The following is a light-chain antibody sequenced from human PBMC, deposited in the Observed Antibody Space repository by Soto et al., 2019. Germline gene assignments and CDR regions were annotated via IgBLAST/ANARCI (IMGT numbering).Light chain of an antibody. CDR2: SPS. Sequence: RVMTQSPATLSVSPGEKATLSCRASQTVSNNVAWYQQKPGQAPRLLMYSPSTRATGIPARFSGSGSGTEFTLTISSLQSEDFAVYYCQQYNEWPLTFGGGTKVETK. J-gene: IGKJ4*01. CDR1: QTVSNN. V-gene: IGKV3-15*01. CDR3: QQYNEWPLT.